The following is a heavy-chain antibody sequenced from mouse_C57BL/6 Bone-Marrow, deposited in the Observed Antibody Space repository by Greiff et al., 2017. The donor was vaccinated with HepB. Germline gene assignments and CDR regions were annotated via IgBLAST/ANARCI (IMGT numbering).Heavy chain of an antibody. CDR3: ARRAGAMDY. Sequence: EVMLVESGGGLVQPGGSLKLSCAASGFTFSDYYMYWVRQTPEKRLEWVAYISNGGGSTYYPDTVKGRFTISRDNAKNTLYLQMSRLKSEDTAIYYCARRAGAMDYWGQGTSVTVSS. V-gene: IGHV5-12*01. CDR1: GFTFSDYY. CDR2: ISNGGGST. J-gene: IGHJ4*01.